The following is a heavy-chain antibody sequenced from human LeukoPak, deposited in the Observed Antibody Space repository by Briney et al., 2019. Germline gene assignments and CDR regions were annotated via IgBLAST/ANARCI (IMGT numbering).Heavy chain of an antibody. CDR3: TTQWPSIYFDY. CDR2: IKSKTDGGTT. V-gene: IGHV3-15*01. Sequence: KAGGSLRLSCAASGFTFSDYYVSWIRQAPGKGLEWVGRIKSKTDGGTTDYAAPVKGRFTISRDDSKNTLYLQMNSLKTEDTAVYYCTTQWPSIYFDYWGQGTLVTVSS. J-gene: IGHJ4*02. CDR1: GFTFSDYY. D-gene: IGHD6-19*01.